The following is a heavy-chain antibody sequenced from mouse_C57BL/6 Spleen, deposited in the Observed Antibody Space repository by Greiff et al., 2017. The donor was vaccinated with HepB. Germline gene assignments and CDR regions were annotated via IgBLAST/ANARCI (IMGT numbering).Heavy chain of an antibody. J-gene: IGHJ4*01. Sequence: QVQLKESGPGILQSSQTLSLTCSFSGFSLSTSGMGVSWIRQPSGKGLEWLAHIYWDDDKRYNPSLKSRLTISKDTSRNQVFLKITSVDTADTATYYCAREGAYYDYAMDYWGQGTSVTVSS. CDR2: IYWDDDK. D-gene: IGHD2-10*01. CDR3: AREGAYYDYAMDY. CDR1: GFSLSTSGMG. V-gene: IGHV8-12*01.